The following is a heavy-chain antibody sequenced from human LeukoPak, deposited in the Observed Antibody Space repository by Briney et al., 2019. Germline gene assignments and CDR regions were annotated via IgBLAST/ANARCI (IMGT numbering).Heavy chain of an antibody. J-gene: IGHJ4*02. D-gene: IGHD3-3*01. CDR2: ISYDGSNK. CDR1: GFTFSSYA. CDR3: ARDTIFGVVILYLFDY. Sequence: GGSLRLSCAASGFTFSSYAMHWVRQAPGKGLEWVAVISYDGSNKYYADSVKGRFTISGDNSKNTLYLQMNSLRAEDTAVYYCARDTIFGVVILYLFDYWGQGTLVTVSS. V-gene: IGHV3-30-3*01.